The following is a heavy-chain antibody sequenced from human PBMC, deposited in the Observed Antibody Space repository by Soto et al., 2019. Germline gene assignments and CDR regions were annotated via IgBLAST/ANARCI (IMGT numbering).Heavy chain of an antibody. CDR2: IYYTGST. CDR1: GGSINNYF. D-gene: IGHD6-13*01. J-gene: IGHJ4*02. V-gene: IGHV4-59*08. CDR3: ARQGDGSSWYAFDY. Sequence: QVQLQESGPGLVKPSETLSLTCAVSGGSINNYFWSWVGQPPGKGLEWIGYIYYTGSTNYDPSLKSRVTMSVDTSKNQLSLKLSSVTAEDTAVYYCARQGDGSSWYAFDYWGQGTLVTFSS.